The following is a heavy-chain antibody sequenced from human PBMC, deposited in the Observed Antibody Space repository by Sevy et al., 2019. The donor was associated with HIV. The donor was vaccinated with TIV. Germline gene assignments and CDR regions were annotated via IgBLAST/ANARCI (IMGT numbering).Heavy chain of an antibody. CDR3: ARAAIAAPGAPFDD. Sequence: SETLSLSCAVYGGSFSGDFLSWIRQPPGKGPDWIGEINHRGATSYNLLFKSRVSISIDTSRKQFSLKLTSVTAANTAVYYCARAAIAAPGAPFDDWGQGTLVTVSS. J-gene: IGHJ4*02. D-gene: IGHD6-13*01. CDR2: INHRGAT. V-gene: IGHV4-34*01. CDR1: GGSFSGDF.